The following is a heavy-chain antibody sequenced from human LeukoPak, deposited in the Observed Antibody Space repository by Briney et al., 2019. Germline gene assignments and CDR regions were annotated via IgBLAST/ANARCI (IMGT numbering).Heavy chain of an antibody. V-gene: IGHV4-39*02. D-gene: IGHD6-13*01. Sequence: PSETLSLTCTVSGGSISSSSYYWGWIRQPPGKGLEWIGSIYYSGSTYYNPSLKSRVTISVDTSKNQFSLKLSSVTAADTAVYYCARDDSSSWANDYWGQGTLVTVSS. CDR2: IYYSGST. CDR3: ARDDSSSWANDY. J-gene: IGHJ4*02. CDR1: GGSISSSSYY.